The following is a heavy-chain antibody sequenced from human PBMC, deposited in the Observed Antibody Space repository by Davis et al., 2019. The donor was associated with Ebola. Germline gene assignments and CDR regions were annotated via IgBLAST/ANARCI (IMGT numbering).Heavy chain of an antibody. D-gene: IGHD1-26*01. J-gene: IGHJ4*02. CDR2: IRSKANSYAT. Sequence: PGGSLRLSCAASGFTFSGSAMHWVRQASGKGLEWVGRIRSKANSYATAYAASVKGRFTISRDDSKNTAYLQMNSLRAEDTAVYYCAREISEWELLYYFDYWGQGTLVTVSS. CDR3: AREISEWELLYYFDY. V-gene: IGHV3-73*01. CDR1: GFTFSGSA.